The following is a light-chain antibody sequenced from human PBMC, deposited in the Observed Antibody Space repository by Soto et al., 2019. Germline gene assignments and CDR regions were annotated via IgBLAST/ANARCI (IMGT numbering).Light chain of an antibody. V-gene: IGKV1-5*03. CDR2: NAS. CDR1: QSISSW. Sequence: DIQMTQSPSTLSASVGDRVTITCRASQSISSWLAWYQQKPGKAPKLLIYNASSLESGVPSRFSGSGCGTEFTLTISSLQPDDFATYYCQQYNRYSYTFGQGTKLEIK. CDR3: QQYNRYSYT. J-gene: IGKJ2*01.